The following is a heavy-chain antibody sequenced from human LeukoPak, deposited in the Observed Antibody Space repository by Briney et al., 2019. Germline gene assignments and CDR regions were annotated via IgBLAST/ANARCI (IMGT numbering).Heavy chain of an antibody. CDR2: IKQDGSEK. CDR3: ARKGEWGYDYPPFFDC. J-gene: IGHJ4*02. CDR1: GFTFSSYW. D-gene: IGHD5-12*01. Sequence: GGSLRLSCAASGFTFSSYWMSWVRQAPGKGLEWVANIKQDGSEKYYVDSVKGRFTISRDNAKNSLYLQMNSLRAEDTAVYYCARKGEWGYDYPPFFDCWGQGTLVTVSS. V-gene: IGHV3-7*03.